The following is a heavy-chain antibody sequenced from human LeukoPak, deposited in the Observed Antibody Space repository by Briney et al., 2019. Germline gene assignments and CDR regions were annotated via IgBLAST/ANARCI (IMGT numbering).Heavy chain of an antibody. CDR1: GFTFSSYA. V-gene: IGHV3-30-3*01. J-gene: IGHJ4*02. CDR2: MSYDGSNK. Sequence: PGRSLRLSCAASGFTFSSYAMHWVRQAPGKGLEWVAVMSYDGSNKYYADSVKGRFTISRDNSKNTLYLQMNSLRAEDTAVYYCARAKSTKYYFDYWGQGTLVTVSS. CDR3: ARAKSTKYYFDY.